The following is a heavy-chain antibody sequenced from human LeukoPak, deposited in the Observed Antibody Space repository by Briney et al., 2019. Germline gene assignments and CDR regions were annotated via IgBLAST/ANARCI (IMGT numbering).Heavy chain of an antibody. CDR3: VRDLISYDILTGYYTRNAFDI. CDR1: GYTFTGYY. V-gene: IGHV1-2*02. D-gene: IGHD3-9*01. CDR2: INPNSGGT. J-gene: IGHJ3*02. Sequence: ASVKVSCKASGYTFTGYYMHWVRQAPGQGLEWMGWINPNSGGTNYAQKFQGRVTMTRDTSISTAYMELSRLRSDDTAVYYCVRDLISYDILTGYYTRNAFDIWGQGTMVTVSS.